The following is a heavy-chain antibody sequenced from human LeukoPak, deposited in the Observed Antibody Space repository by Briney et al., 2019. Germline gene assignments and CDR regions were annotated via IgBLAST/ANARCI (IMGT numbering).Heavy chain of an antibody. CDR1: GYTFTSYD. V-gene: IGHV1-8*01. J-gene: IGHJ6*02. CDR2: MNPNSGNT. CDR3: ARGSYYYYGMDV. Sequence: ASVKVSCKASGYTFTSYDINWVRQATGQGLEWMGWMNPNSGNTGYAQKFQGRVTTTRNTSISTAYMELSSLRSEDTAVYYCARGSYYYYGMDVWGQGTTVTVSS.